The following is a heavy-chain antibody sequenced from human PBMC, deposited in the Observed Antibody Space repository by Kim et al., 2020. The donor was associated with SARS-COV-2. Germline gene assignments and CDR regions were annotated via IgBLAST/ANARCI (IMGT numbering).Heavy chain of an antibody. CDR1: GFPFSNSD. CDR3: ARWLSGTGFDY. V-gene: IGHV3-33*05. J-gene: IGHJ4*02. Sequence: GGSLRLSCAASGFPFSNSDINWVRQAPGKGLEWVAIVSYDGNRRSYADPVKGRFIVSRDNSKKTAYLEMNRLTVDDAAVYFCARWLSGTGFDYWGQGTQV. CDR2: VSYDGNRR. D-gene: IGHD1-1*01.